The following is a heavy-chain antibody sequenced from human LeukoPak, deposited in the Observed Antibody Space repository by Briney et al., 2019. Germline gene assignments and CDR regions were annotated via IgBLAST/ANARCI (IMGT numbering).Heavy chain of an antibody. CDR2: IYYSGST. V-gene: IGHV4-59*01. CDR3: ARGLPGYSGGDDAFDF. Sequence: PSETLSLTCTVSGGSITGYYWTWIRQPPGKGLEWIGYIYYSGSTNYNPSPKSRVSISVDTSKNQFSLKLSSVTAADTAVYYCARGLPGYSGGDDAFDFWGQGTVVTVS. J-gene: IGHJ3*01. D-gene: IGHD6-19*01. CDR1: GGSITGYY.